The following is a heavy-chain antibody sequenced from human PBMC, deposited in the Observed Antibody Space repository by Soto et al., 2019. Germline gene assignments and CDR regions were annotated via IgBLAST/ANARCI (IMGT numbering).Heavy chain of an antibody. CDR1: GDSISSSSHY. CDR2: IYYSGTT. D-gene: IGHD6-13*01. Sequence: PSETLALTCTVSGDSISSSSHYWGWIRQPPGKGLEWIGSIYYSGTTHYNPSLKSRVIITGDSPKNQFSLKVNSATAADTAVYYCARQIASSWESFDYWGQAVLVTVSS. J-gene: IGHJ4*02. V-gene: IGHV4-39*01. CDR3: ARQIASSWESFDY.